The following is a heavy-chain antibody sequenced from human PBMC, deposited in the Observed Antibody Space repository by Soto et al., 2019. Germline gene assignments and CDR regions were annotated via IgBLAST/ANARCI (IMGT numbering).Heavy chain of an antibody. V-gene: IGHV4-59*01. CDR3: ARDPGGRFDS. D-gene: IGHD1-26*01. Sequence: KASETLSLTCTVSGGSISNYYWSWIRQPPGGGLEWIGYIYYSGSTNYNPALKSRLTISVGTSRKEFSLRLTSVTAADSAVYYCARDPGGRFDSWGQGTLVTVSS. J-gene: IGHJ4*02. CDR2: IYYSGST. CDR1: GGSISNYY.